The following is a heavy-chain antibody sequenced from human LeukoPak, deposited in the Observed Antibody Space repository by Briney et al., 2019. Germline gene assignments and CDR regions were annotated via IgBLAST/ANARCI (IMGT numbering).Heavy chain of an antibody. J-gene: IGHJ4*02. V-gene: IGHV3-23*01. Sequence: PGGSLRLSCAASGFTFSSYAMSWVRQAPGKGLEWVSAISGSGGSTYYADSVKGRFTISRDNSKNTLYLQMNSLRAGDTAVYYCAKVGAYSSSSLNFDYWGQGTLVTVSS. CDR2: ISGSGGST. CDR3: AKVGAYSSSSLNFDY. D-gene: IGHD6-6*01. CDR1: GFTFSSYA.